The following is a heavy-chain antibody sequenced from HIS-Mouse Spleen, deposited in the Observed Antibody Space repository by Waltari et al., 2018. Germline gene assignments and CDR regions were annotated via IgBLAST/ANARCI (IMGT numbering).Heavy chain of an antibody. V-gene: IGHV4-39*07. CDR1: GCSISSSSYY. CDR2: IYYSGGT. J-gene: IGHJ5*02. CDR3: ARGSYTGYNWFDP. D-gene: IGHD2-2*02. Sequence: QLQLQESGPGLVKPSETLSLTCTVSGCSISSSSYYWGWIRQPPGKGVEWVGGIYYSGGTYYTPSLKSRVTISVDTSKNQFSLKLSSVTAADTAVYYCARGSYTGYNWFDPWGQGTLVTVSS.